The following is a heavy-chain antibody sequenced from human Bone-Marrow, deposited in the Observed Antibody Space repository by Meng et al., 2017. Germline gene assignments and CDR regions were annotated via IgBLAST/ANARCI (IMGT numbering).Heavy chain of an antibody. CDR1: GFTFSDYY. D-gene: IGHD4-17*01. Sequence: GESLKISCAASGFTFSDYYMSWIRQAPGKGLEWVSYISSSGSTIYYADSVKGRFTISRDNAKNSLYLQMNSLGAEDTAVYYCARVGGYGDYVFDYWGQGTLVTVSS. CDR2: ISSSGSTI. J-gene: IGHJ4*02. V-gene: IGHV3-11*01. CDR3: ARVGGYGDYVFDY.